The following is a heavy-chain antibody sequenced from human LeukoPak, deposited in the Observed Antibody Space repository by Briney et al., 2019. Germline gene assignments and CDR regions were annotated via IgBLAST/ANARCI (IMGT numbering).Heavy chain of an antibody. V-gene: IGHV4-59*11. D-gene: IGHD3-16*01. CDR2: IAYSGST. CDR3: ARDGAVRSYFYMDV. Sequence: SETPSLTCTVSGDSISRHYWSWIRQPPGKGLEWIGFIAYSGSTNYKPSLKSRVTISVDTSKNQFSLKLSSVTAADTAVYYCARDGAVRSYFYMDVWGKGTTVTVSS. CDR1: GDSISRHY. J-gene: IGHJ6*03.